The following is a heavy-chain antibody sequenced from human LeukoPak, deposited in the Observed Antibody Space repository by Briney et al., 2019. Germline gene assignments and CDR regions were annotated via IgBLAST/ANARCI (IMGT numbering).Heavy chain of an antibody. CDR1: GFTFSSYA. V-gene: IGHV3-23*01. CDR3: ANRDYVRYFYY. J-gene: IGHJ4*02. D-gene: IGHD4-17*01. Sequence: PGGSLRLSCAASGFTFSSYAMTWVRQAPGKGLEWVSAISGDGASTYYADSVKGRCTISRDNSEYTLYLQMNSLRADDTAVYNCANRDYVRYFYYWGQKTLSTVSS. CDR2: ISGDGAST.